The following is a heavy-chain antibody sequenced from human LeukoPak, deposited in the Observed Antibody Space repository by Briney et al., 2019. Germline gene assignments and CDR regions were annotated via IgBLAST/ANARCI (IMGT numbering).Heavy chain of an antibody. CDR1: GFTFSTYG. Sequence: GGSLRLSCAASGFTFSTYGMHWVRQAPGKGLEWVTFIRYDGNNQNYADSVKGRFTISRDNAKNTLYLQMNSLRAEDTAVYYCARGADTGYSSDSWGQGTLVTVSS. J-gene: IGHJ5*02. D-gene: IGHD6-19*01. CDR2: IRYDGNNQ. V-gene: IGHV3-30*02. CDR3: ARGADTGYSSDS.